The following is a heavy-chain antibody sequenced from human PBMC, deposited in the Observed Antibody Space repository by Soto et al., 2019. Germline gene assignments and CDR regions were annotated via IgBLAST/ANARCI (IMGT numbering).Heavy chain of an antibody. CDR1: GYSFTSYW. J-gene: IGHJ4*02. D-gene: IGHD6-19*01. CDR2: IYPGDSDT. CDR3: ARLFDTSGRYDY. Sequence: GESLKISCKGSGYSFTSYWIGWVRQMPGKGLERMGIIYPGDSDTRYSPSFQGQVTISADKSITTTYLQWSSLKASDTAIYYCARLFDTSGRYDYWGQGNLVTVSS. V-gene: IGHV5-51*01.